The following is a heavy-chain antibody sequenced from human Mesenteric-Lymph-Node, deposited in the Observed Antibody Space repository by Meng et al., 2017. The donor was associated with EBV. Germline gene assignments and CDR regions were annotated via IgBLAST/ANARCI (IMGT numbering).Heavy chain of an antibody. J-gene: IGHJ4*02. CDR2: ISGYNGNT. V-gene: IGHV1-18*01. CDR1: GYTFTSYG. D-gene: IGHD2-21*02. Sequence: QVQLVQTGAEVKKPGASVKVSCNTSGYTFTSYGISWVRQAPGQGLEWMGWISGYNGNTNYAQKLQGRVTMTTDTSTNTAYMDLRSLRSDDTAVYYRAKDGTPYCAGDCYLDYWGQGTLVTVSS. CDR3: AKDGTPYCAGDCYLDY.